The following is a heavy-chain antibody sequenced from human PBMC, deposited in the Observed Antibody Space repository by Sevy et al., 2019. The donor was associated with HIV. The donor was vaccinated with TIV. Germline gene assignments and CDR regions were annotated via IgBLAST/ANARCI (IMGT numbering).Heavy chain of an antibody. D-gene: IGHD2-2*01. V-gene: IGHV3-30-3*01. CDR2: ISYDGSNK. CDR3: ARDNSYAAGWFDP. Sequence: GGSLRLSCAASGFTFSSYAMHWVRQAPGKGLEWVAVISYDGSNKYYGDSVKGRFTISRDNSKNTRYLQMNSLRAEDTAVYYCARDNSYAAGWFDPWGQGTLVTVSS. J-gene: IGHJ5*02. CDR1: GFTFSSYA.